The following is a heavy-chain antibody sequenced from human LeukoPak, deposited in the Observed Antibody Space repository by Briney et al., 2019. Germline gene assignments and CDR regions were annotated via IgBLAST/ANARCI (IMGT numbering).Heavy chain of an antibody. D-gene: IGHD5-18*01. Sequence: ASVKVSCTASGYTFTGYYMHWVRQAPGQGLEWMGWINPNSGGTNYAQKFQGWVTMTTDTSTSTAYMELRSLRSDDTAVYYCAGSGYSYGYFNYWGQGTLVTVSS. CDR1: GYTFTGYY. CDR3: AGSGYSYGYFNY. J-gene: IGHJ4*02. CDR2: INPNSGGT. V-gene: IGHV1-2*04.